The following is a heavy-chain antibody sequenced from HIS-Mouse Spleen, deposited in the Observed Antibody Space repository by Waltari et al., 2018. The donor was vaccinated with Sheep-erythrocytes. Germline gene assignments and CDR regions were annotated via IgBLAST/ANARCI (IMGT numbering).Heavy chain of an antibody. J-gene: IGHJ4*02. CDR1: GFTFSSYS. D-gene: IGHD1-26*01. CDR3: ARVASGATFDY. V-gene: IGHV3-21*01. Sequence: GGSLRLSCAASGFTFSSYSMNWVRQAPGKGLEWVSSISSSSSYIYYADSVKGRFTISRDNAKNSLYLQMNSLRVEDTAVYYCARVASGATFDYWGQGTLVTVSS. CDR2: ISSSSSYI.